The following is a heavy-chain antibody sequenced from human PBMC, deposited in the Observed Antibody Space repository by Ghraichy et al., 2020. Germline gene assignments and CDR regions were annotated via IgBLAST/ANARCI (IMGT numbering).Heavy chain of an antibody. Sequence: GGSLRLSCTASGFTFGDYAMSWFRQAPGKGLEWVGFIRSKAYGGTTEYAASVKGRFTISRDDSKSIAYLQMNSLKTEDTAVYYCTRDHHDLGITGTPHYYYYYGMDVWGQGTTVTVSS. V-gene: IGHV3-49*03. CDR1: GFTFGDYA. CDR2: IRSKAYGGTT. D-gene: IGHD1-20*01. CDR3: TRDHHDLGITGTPHYYYYYGMDV. J-gene: IGHJ6*02.